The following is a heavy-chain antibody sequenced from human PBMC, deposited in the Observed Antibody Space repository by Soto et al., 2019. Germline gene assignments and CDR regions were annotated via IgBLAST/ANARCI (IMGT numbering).Heavy chain of an antibody. V-gene: IGHV4-34*01. CDR3: ARGVLSRSWYNWFDT. Sequence: QVQLQQCGAGLLKPSETLSLTCAVYNGPFSGYYWTWIRQSPGGGLEWIGEINYGGATKYNSSLKSRVAISLDTSKSQFSLNLTSVTAADTAVYYCARGVLSRSWYNWFDTCGQGTLVAVSS. D-gene: IGHD6-13*01. J-gene: IGHJ5*02. CDR1: NGPFSGYY. CDR2: INYGGAT.